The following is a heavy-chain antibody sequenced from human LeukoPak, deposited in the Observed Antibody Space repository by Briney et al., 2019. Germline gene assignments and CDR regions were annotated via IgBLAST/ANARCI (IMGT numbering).Heavy chain of an antibody. Sequence: GGSLRLSCAASGFTFSTYWMNWVRQAPGKGLEWVANIKQDGSEKYYVDSVKGRFTISRDNAKNSLYLQMNSLRAEDTAVYYCARDRIDTIFGVVEHNDAFDIWGQGTMVTVSS. J-gene: IGHJ3*02. CDR1: GFTFSTYW. CDR2: IKQDGSEK. D-gene: IGHD3-3*01. CDR3: ARDRIDTIFGVVEHNDAFDI. V-gene: IGHV3-7*01.